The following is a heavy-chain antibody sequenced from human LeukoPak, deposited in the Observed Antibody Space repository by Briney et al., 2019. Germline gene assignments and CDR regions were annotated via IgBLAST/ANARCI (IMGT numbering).Heavy chain of an antibody. D-gene: IGHD3-22*01. CDR1: GFTFSSYG. CDR3: ARGGGSLGTYYDSSGYQSSYLYY. V-gene: IGHV3-23*01. CDR2: ISGSGGST. Sequence: GGTLRLSCAASGFTFSSYGMSWVRQAPGKGLEWVSAISGSGGSTYYADSVKGRFTISRDNSKNTLYLQMNSLRAEDTAVYYCARGGGSLGTYYDSSGYQSSYLYYWGQGTLVTVSS. J-gene: IGHJ4*02.